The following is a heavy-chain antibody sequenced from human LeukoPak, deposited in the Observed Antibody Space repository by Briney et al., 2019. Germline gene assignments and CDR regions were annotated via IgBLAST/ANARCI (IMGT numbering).Heavy chain of an antibody. Sequence: GGSLRLSCAASGFTFSSYWMNWVRQAPGKGLEWLANIKQDGSEKYYVDSVKGRFTISRDNAESSLSLQMSSLRIEDTAVYYCVRSRDIWGQGTMVTVSS. CDR1: GFTFSSYW. CDR2: IKQDGSEK. J-gene: IGHJ3*02. V-gene: IGHV3-7*01. CDR3: VRSRDI.